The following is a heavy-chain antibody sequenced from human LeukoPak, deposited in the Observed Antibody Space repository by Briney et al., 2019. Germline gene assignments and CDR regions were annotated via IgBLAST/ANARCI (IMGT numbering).Heavy chain of an antibody. V-gene: IGHV4-31*03. CDR2: IYYSGST. Sequence: SQTLSLTCTVSGGSISSGGYYWSWIRQHPGKGLEWIGYIYYSGSTYYNPSLKSRVTISVDTSKNQFSLKLSSVTAADTAVYYCARDRYYYDSSGIRYAFDIWGQGTTVTVSS. CDR3: ARDRYYYDSSGIRYAFDI. CDR1: GGSISSGGYY. D-gene: IGHD3-22*01. J-gene: IGHJ3*02.